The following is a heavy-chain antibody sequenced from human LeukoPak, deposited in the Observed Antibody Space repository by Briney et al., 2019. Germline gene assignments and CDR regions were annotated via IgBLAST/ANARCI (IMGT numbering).Heavy chain of an antibody. Sequence: ASVKVSCKASGYTFTSYGISWVRQAPGQGLEWMGWISAYNGNTNYAQKLQGRVTMTTDTSTSTAYMELRSLRSDDTAVYYCAREVRDCSGGSCYTQLDYWGQGTLVTVSS. CDR2: ISAYNGNT. V-gene: IGHV1-18*01. J-gene: IGHJ4*02. CDR3: AREVRDCSGGSCYTQLDY. CDR1: GYTFTSYG. D-gene: IGHD2-15*01.